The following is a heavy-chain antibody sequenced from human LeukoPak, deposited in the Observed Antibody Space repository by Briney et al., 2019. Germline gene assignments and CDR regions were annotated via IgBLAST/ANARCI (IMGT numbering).Heavy chain of an antibody. Sequence: PGGSLRLSCVASGFTFSTYGMHWVRQAPGKGLEWVAFIRYDGSNKYLDSVKGRFTISRDNSKNTLYLQMNSLKPEDTAVYYCANLARPLDYWGQGALVTVSS. CDR1: GFTFSTYG. J-gene: IGHJ4*02. CDR2: IRYDGSNK. V-gene: IGHV3-30*02. CDR3: ANLARPLDY. D-gene: IGHD6-6*01.